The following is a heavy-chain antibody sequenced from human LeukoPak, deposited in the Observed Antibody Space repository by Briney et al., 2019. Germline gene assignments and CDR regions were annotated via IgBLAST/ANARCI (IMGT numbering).Heavy chain of an antibody. CDR2: FSGSGGST. CDR1: GFTFSGYA. Sequence: GGSLRLSCAASGFTFSGYAMSWVCKAPGKGLERVSAFSGSGGSTYYADSVKGRFTISRDNSKNTLYLQMNSLRAEDTAVYYCAKDPRIAVALYYFDYWGQGTLVTVSS. V-gene: IGHV3-23*01. D-gene: IGHD6-19*01. J-gene: IGHJ4*02. CDR3: AKDPRIAVALYYFDY.